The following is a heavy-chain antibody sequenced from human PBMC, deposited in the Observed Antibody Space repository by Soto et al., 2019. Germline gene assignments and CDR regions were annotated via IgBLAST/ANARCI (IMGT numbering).Heavy chain of an antibody. CDR2: ISYDGSDK. CDR3: ARDYYKYYDSSGYYRSPAY. Sequence: GGSLRLSCAASGLTFSSYAMHWVRQAPGKGLEWVALISYDGSDKDYADSVKGRFTISRDNSRNTLFLQMNSLRAEDTAVYYCARDYYKYYDSSGYYRSPAYWGQGTLVTVSS. J-gene: IGHJ4*02. D-gene: IGHD3-22*01. CDR1: GLTFSSYA. V-gene: IGHV3-30-3*01.